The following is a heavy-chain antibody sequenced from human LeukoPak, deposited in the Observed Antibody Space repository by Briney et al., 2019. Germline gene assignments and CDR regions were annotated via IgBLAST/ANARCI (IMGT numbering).Heavy chain of an antibody. CDR3: ARDGEFPDYDFWSGPLNWFDP. CDR2: ISAYNGNT. D-gene: IGHD3-3*01. V-gene: IGHV1-18*01. Sequence: ASVNVSCKASGYTFTSYGISWVRQAPGQGLEWMGWISAYNGNTNYAQKLQGRVTMTTDTSTSTAYMELRSLRSDDTAVYYCARDGEFPDYDFWSGPLNWFDPWGQGTLVTVSS. CDR1: GYTFTSYG. J-gene: IGHJ5*02.